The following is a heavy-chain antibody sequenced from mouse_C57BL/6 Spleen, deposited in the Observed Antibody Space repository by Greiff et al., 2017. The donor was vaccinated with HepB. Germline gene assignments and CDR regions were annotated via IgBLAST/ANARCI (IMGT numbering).Heavy chain of an antibody. Sequence: VQLQQSGAELVKPGASVKLSCKASGYTFTSYWLHWVKQRPGQGLEWIGMIHPNSGSTNYNEKFKSKATLTVDNSSSTAYMQLSSLTSEDSAVYYGARGVGLDYDAMDYWGQGTSVTVAS. V-gene: IGHV1-64*01. CDR3: ARGVGLDYDAMDY. CDR1: GYTFTSYW. D-gene: IGHD3-1*01. CDR2: IHPNSGST. J-gene: IGHJ4*01.